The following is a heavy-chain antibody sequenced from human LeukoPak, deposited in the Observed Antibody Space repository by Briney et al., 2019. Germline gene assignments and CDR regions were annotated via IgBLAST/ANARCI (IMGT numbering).Heavy chain of an antibody. CDR2: IKQDGSEK. V-gene: IGHV3-7*01. CDR1: GFTFSSYW. Sequence: GGSLRLSRAASGFTFSSYWMSWVRQAPGKGLEWVANIKQDGSEKYYVDSVKGRFTISRDNAKNSLYLQMNSLRAEDTAVYYCARDSPRSYSSGLSDYWGQGTLVTVSS. D-gene: IGHD6-19*01. CDR3: ARDSPRSYSSGLSDY. J-gene: IGHJ4*02.